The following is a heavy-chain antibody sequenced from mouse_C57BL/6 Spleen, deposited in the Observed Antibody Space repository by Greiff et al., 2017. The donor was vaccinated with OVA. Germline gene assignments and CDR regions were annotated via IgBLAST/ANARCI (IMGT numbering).Heavy chain of an antibody. D-gene: IGHD1-1*01. CDR3: ARQELRGYYFDY. J-gene: IGHJ2*01. Sequence: DVMLVESGGDLVKPGGSLKLSCAASGFTFSSYGMSWVRQTPDKRLEWVATISSGGSYTYYPDSVKGRFTISRDNAKNTLYLQMSSLKSEDTAMYYCARQELRGYYFDYWGQGTTLTVSS. CDR1: GFTFSSYG. CDR2: ISSGGSYT. V-gene: IGHV5-6*02.